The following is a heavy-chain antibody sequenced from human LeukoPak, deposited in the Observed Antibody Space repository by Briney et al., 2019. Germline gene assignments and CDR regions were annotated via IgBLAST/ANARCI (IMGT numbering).Heavy chain of an antibody. V-gene: IGHV1-69*04. CDR3: AKEMYYYGSGSSRTFDY. D-gene: IGHD3-10*01. Sequence: SVKVSCKASGGTFSSYAISWVRQAPGQGLEWMGRIIPILGIANYAQKFQGRVTITADKSTSTAYMELSSLRSEDTAVYYCAKEMYYYGSGSSRTFDYWGQGTLVTVSS. CDR2: IIPILGIA. CDR1: GGTFSSYA. J-gene: IGHJ4*02.